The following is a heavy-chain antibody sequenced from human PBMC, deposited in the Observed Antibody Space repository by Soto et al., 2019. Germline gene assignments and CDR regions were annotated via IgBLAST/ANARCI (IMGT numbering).Heavy chain of an antibody. CDR1: GYSFAGYW. Sequence: PGESLKISCKGSGYSFAGYWITWVRQKPGKGLEWMGRIDPSDSQTYYSPSFRGHVTISATKSITTVFLQWSSLRAPDTAMYYCARQIYDSDTGPNFQYYFDSWGQGTPGTVSS. CDR2: IDPSDSQT. D-gene: IGHD3-22*01. V-gene: IGHV5-10-1*01. CDR3: ARQIYDSDTGPNFQYYFDS. J-gene: IGHJ4*02.